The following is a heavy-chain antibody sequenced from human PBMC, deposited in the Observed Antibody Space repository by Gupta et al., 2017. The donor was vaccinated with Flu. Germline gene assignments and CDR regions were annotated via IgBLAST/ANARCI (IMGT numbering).Heavy chain of an antibody. CDR3: ARGQLDGNYCDY. CDR1: FSGSTS. CDR2: INSGTTTN. Sequence: FSGSTSMNWGRQATGKGLEWVSFINSGTTTNCYEDSVKGRFTISRDNAENSVYRQMNTLRPEDTAGYYCARGQLDGNYCDYGGQGTRVTVSS. V-gene: IGHV3-48*01. D-gene: IGHD1-1*01. J-gene: IGHJ4*02.